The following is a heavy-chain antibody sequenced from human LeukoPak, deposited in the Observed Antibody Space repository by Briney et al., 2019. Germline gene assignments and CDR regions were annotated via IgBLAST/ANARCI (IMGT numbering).Heavy chain of an antibody. Sequence: SETLSLTCAVYGXSFSVYYWSWIRQPPGKGLEWIGEINHSGSTNYNPSLKSRVTISVDTSKNQFSLKVSSVTAADTAVYYCARLYYYESSGLYYFDYWGQGTLVTVSS. J-gene: IGHJ4*02. CDR2: INHSGST. D-gene: IGHD3-22*01. V-gene: IGHV4-34*01. CDR1: GXSFSVYY. CDR3: ARLYYYESSGLYYFDY.